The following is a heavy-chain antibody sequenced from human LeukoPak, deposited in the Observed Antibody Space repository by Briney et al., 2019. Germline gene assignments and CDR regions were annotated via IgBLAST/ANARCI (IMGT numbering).Heavy chain of an antibody. J-gene: IGHJ4*02. CDR2: IIPIFGTA. CDR1: GGTFSSYT. CDR3: ARSPTEPHTYYYDSSSYYPRLFAY. Sequence: SVKVSCKASGGTFSSYTISWVRQAPGQGLEWMGGIIPIFGTANYAQKFQGRVTITADESTSTAYMELSSLRSEDTAVYYCARSPTEPHTYYYDSSSYYPRLFAYWGQGTLVTVSS. V-gene: IGHV1-69*13. D-gene: IGHD3-22*01.